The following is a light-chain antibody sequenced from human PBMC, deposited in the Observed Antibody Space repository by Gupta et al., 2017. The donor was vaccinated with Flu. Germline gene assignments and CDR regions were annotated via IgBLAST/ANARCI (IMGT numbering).Light chain of an antibody. V-gene: IGLV5-45*01. CDR3: TIWHNSGWV. Sequence: WTLRSGIDVGTYRINWYQQKAGSPPETALRYKIYTDKQWGSGVPSRFSGSKYASANAVILLISGFESEDEDDYYCTIWHNSGWVFGGGTKLTVL. CDR1: SGIDVGTYR. CDR2: YKIYTDK. J-gene: IGLJ3*02.